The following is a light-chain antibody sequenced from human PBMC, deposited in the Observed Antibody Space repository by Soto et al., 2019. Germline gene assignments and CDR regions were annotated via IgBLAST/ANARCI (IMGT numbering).Light chain of an antibody. CDR2: DVS. CDR3: SSYTSSNTYV. Sequence: QSALTQPASVSGSPGQSITISCTGTISDVSGYNLVSWYQQYPGEAPKLMIYDVSNRPSGVSNRFSGSKSGNTASLTISGLQAEDEADYYCSSYTSSNTYVFGTGTKVTVL. J-gene: IGLJ1*01. V-gene: IGLV2-14*03. CDR1: ISDVSGYNL.